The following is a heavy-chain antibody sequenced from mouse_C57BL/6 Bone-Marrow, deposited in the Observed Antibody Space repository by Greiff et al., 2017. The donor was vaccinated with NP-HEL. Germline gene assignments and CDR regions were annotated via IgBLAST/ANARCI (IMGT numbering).Heavy chain of an antibody. CDR3: ARDAVYMDY. CDR1: GFTFSDFY. Sequence: EVKVVESGGGLVQSGRSLRLSCATSGFTFSDFYMEWVRQASGKGLEWIAASRNKANDYTTEYSASVKGRFIVSRDTSQSILYLQMNALRAEDTAIYYCARDAVYMDYWGQGTSVTVSS. J-gene: IGHJ4*01. CDR2: SRNKANDYTT. V-gene: IGHV7-1*01.